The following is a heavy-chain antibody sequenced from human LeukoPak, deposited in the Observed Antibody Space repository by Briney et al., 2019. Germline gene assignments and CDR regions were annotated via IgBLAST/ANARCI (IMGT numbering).Heavy chain of an antibody. CDR3: ARDRAKKYGDYGY. CDR1: GGTFSSFA. J-gene: IGHJ4*02. D-gene: IGHD4-17*01. V-gene: IGHV1-18*01. CDR2: ISAYNGNT. Sequence: VKVSCKASGGTFSSFAISWVRQAPGQGLEWMGWISAYNGNTNYAQKLQGRVTMTTDTSTSTAYMELRSLRSDDTAVYYCARDRAKKYGDYGYWGQGTLVTVSS.